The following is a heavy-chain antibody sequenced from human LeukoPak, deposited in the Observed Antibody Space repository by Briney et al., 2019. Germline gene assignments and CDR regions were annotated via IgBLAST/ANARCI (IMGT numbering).Heavy chain of an antibody. CDR2: ITGSGGST. J-gene: IGHJ4*02. D-gene: IGHD2-8*01. CDR1: GFTFSSYA. Sequence: PGESPRLSCAASGFTFSSYAMSWVRQTPGKGLEWVSTITGSGGSTYYADSVKGRFTISRDNSKNTLDLQMNSLRAEDTAVYYCAKYLRYLDYWGQGTLVTVSS. CDR3: AKYLRYLDY. V-gene: IGHV3-23*01.